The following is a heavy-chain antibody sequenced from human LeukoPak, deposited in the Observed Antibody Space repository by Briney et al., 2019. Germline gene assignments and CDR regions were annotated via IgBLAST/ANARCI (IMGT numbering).Heavy chain of an antibody. CDR1: GFTFGSHA. D-gene: IGHD3-9*01. CDR3: AARNYDILTGFNY. Sequence: GGSLRLSCAASGFTFGSHAMHWVRQAPGKGLEWVSVIDGSSRISYYADSVKGRFTISRDNSKNTLYLQMNSLRAEDTAIYYCAARNYDILTGFNYWGQGTLVTVSS. V-gene: IGHV3-23*01. J-gene: IGHJ4*02. CDR2: IDGSSRIS.